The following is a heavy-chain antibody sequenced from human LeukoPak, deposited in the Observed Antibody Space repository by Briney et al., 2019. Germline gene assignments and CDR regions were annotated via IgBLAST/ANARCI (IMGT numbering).Heavy chain of an antibody. CDR3: ARVKKLMPEFEF. J-gene: IGHJ4*02. V-gene: IGHV1-2*02. Sequence: GASVKVSCKSSGYTFIDYYIHWVRQAPGQGLEWMGWINPNSGATKYAQKFQGRVSMTRDTSINTAYMDLTNLRPDDTAIFYCARVKKLMPEFEFWGQGTLVTVSS. D-gene: IGHD2-2*01. CDR1: GYTFIDYY. CDR2: INPNSGAT.